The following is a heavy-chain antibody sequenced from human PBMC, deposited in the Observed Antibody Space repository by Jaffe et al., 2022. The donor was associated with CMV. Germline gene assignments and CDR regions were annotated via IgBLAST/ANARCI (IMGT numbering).Heavy chain of an antibody. D-gene: IGHD2-15*01. CDR2: INPGDSDT. V-gene: IGHV5-51*01. J-gene: IGHJ5*02. Sequence: EVQLVQSGAEVKKTGESLKISCQASGYNFANSWIAWVRQMPGKGLEWMGIINPGDSDTKYSPSFQGQVTFSADKSINTAYLEWKSLKASDSAMYYCAARLNVVAPIDPWGQGTLVTVSS. CDR3: AARLNVVAPIDP. CDR1: GYNFANSW.